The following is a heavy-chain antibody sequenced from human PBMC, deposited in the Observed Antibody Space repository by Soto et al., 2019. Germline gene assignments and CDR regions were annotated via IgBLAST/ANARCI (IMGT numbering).Heavy chain of an antibody. CDR2: ISPYNGNT. Sequence: QVQLVQSGAEVKEPGASVKVSCKASGYTFVSYGISWVRQAPGQGLEWMGWISPYNGNTNYVQKFQGRVTMTTDTPTSTVYMELRSLRSDDTAVYYCSRDAQKWLVAAFDIWGQRTMVTVSS. CDR3: SRDAQKWLVAAFDI. D-gene: IGHD6-19*01. V-gene: IGHV1-18*01. J-gene: IGHJ3*02. CDR1: GYTFVSYG.